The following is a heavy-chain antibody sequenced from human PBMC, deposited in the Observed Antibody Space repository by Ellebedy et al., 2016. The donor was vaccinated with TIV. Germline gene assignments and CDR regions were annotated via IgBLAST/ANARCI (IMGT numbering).Heavy chain of an antibody. J-gene: IGHJ5*02. Sequence: PGGSLRLSCVASGFPFNTYWMSWLRQAPGKGLEWLANIKEDGSKTHYLDSVKGRFTVSRDNAKNSLYLQMNSLRVDDTAVYYCARTNEVSSAGHNWFDPWGQGTLVTVSS. D-gene: IGHD1-1*01. CDR3: ARTNEVSSAGHNWFDP. CDR1: GFPFNTYW. V-gene: IGHV3-7*03. CDR2: IKEDGSKT.